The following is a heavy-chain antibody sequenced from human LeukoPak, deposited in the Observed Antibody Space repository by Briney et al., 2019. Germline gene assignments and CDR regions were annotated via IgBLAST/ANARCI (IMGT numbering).Heavy chain of an antibody. D-gene: IGHD3-10*01. V-gene: IGHV3-23*01. CDR2: ISGSGGST. Sequence: GESLKISCAASGFTFSSYAMSWVRQAPGKGLEWVSSISGSGGSTYYGDSVKGRFTISRDNSKNTLFLQMNRLRAEDTAVYYCAKHEGSSGSYCHFHYWGQGTLVTVSS. CDR1: GFTFSSYA. CDR3: AKHEGSSGSYCHFHY. J-gene: IGHJ4*02.